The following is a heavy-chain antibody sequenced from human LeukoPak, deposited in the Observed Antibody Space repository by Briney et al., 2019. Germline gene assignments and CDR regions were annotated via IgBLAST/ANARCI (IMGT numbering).Heavy chain of an antibody. CDR3: AREDRSRGAFDI. J-gene: IGHJ3*02. V-gene: IGHV3-66*01. CDR1: GFTFRSYW. CDR2: IYSGGST. Sequence: GGSLRLSCAASGFTFRSYWMHWVRQAPGKGLEWVSVIYSGGSTYYADSVKGRFTISRDNSKNTLYLQMNSLRAEDTAVYYCAREDRSRGAFDIWGQGTMVTVSS. D-gene: IGHD2-15*01.